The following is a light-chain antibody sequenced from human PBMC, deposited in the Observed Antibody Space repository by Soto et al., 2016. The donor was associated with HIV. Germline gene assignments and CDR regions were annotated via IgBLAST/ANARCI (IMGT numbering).Light chain of an antibody. J-gene: IGLJ2*01. CDR3: QVWDSGSDPVV. V-gene: IGLV3-25*02. Sequence: SYELTQPPSVSVSPGQTARITCSGDALSKQYAYWYQQKPGQAPVLVIYKDSERPSGIPERFSGSNSGNTATLTISRVDIGDEADYYCQVWDSGSDPVVFGGGTKLTVL. CDR1: ALSKQY. CDR2: KDS.